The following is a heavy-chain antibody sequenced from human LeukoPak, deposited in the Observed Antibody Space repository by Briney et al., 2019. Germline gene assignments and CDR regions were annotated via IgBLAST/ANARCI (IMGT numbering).Heavy chain of an antibody. CDR3: ARDVWTGVAVSDY. D-gene: IGHD6-19*01. CDR1: GFTFSSYW. J-gene: IGHJ4*02. CDR2: IKEDGSIQ. V-gene: IGHV3-7*01. Sequence: GGSLRLSCVASGFTFSSYWMTWVRQAPGKGLEWLANIKEDGSIQYYLDSVRGRFTISRDNAKTSVYLQLNSLRADDTAVYYCARDVWTGVAVSDYWGQGTLVTISS.